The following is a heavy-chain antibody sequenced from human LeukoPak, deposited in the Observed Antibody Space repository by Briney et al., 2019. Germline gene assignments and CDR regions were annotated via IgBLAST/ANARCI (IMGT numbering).Heavy chain of an antibody. CDR2: IYTSGST. V-gene: IGHV4-61*02. CDR1: GGSISSGSYY. D-gene: IGHD3-22*01. CDR3: ARGQTYYYDSSGYYYYYYYGMDV. J-gene: IGHJ6*02. Sequence: PSETLSLTCTVSGGSISSGSYYWSWIRQPAGKGLEWIGRIYTSGSTNYNPSLKSRVTISVDTSKNQFSLKPSSVTAADTAVYYCARGQTYYYDSSGYYYYYYYGMDVWGQGTTVTVSS.